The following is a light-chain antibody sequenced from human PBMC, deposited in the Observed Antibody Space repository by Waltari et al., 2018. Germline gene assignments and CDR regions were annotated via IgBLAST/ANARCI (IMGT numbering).Light chain of an antibody. J-gene: IGKJ1*01. V-gene: IGKV1-5*03. CDR1: QTISTL. Sequence: DIQMTQSPSTLSASVGDRVTITCRASQTISTLLAWYQQKPGEAPKLLIYKASSLGSGVPSRFSGSASGTEFTLTISSLQPDDFATYHCQQYNSYPWTFGQGTKVEIK. CDR3: QQYNSYPWT. CDR2: KAS.